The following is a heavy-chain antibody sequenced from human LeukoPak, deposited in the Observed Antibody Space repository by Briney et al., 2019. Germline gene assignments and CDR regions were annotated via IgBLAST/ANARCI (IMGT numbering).Heavy chain of an antibody. CDR1: GFTFSDSY. CDR3: ARGKYSFDY. J-gene: IGHJ4*02. V-gene: IGHV3-11*01. Sequence: PGGSLRLSCAASGFTFSDSYMSWIRQAPGKGLEYISYISSSGSTIYYADSVKGRFTLSRDNAKNSLSLEMNSLRAEDTAVYHCARGKYSFDYWGQGTLVTVSS. CDR2: ISSSGSTI.